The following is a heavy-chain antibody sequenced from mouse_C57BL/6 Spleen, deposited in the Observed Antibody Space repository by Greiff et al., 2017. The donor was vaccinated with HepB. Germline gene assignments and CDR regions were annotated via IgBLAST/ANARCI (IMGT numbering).Heavy chain of an antibody. V-gene: IGHV3-6*01. CDR1: GYSITSGYY. D-gene: IGHD1-1*02. CDR3: ARANYLSTGGFAY. Sequence: EVQLVESGPGLVKPSQSLSLTCSVTGYSITSGYYWNWIRQFPGNKLEWMGYISYDGSNNYNPSLKNRISITRDTSKNQFFLKLNSVTTEDTATYYCARANYLSTGGFAYWGQGTLVTVSA. CDR2: ISYDGSN. J-gene: IGHJ3*01.